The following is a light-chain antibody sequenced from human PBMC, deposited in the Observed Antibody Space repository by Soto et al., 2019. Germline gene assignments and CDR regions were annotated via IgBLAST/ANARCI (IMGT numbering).Light chain of an antibody. V-gene: IGKV3-15*01. CDR1: QSISTE. CDR2: SAS. CDR3: QQGHTWPLT. Sequence: EIVMTQSPATLSVSPGERATLSCRASQSISTELAWYQQKPGQPPRLLIYSASTRATGVPARFTGSGSGSEFTLTISGLQSEYVAGYYCQQGHTWPLTFGQGTRLQI. J-gene: IGKJ2*01.